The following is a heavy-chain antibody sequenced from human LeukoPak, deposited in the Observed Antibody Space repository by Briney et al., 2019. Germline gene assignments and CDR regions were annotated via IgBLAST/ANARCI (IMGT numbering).Heavy chain of an antibody. CDR2: IYSGGST. CDR1: GFTVSSNY. CDR3: ARDGRDSYFDY. V-gene: IGHV3-66*01. Sequence: GGSLRLSCAASGFTVSSNYMSWVRQAPGKGLEWVSVIYSGGSTYYADSVKGRFTISRDNAKNSLYLQMNSLRAEDTAVYYCARDGRDSYFDYWGQGTLVTVSS. D-gene: IGHD2-21*02. J-gene: IGHJ4*02.